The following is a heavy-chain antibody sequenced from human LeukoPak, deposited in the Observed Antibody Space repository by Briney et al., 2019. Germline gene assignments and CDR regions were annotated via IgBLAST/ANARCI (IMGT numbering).Heavy chain of an antibody. D-gene: IGHD3-10*01. CDR1: GFTFSSCG. CDR3: ARKSASGNYPLDY. V-gene: IGHV3-23*01. J-gene: IGHJ4*02. CDR2: ISADSTAT. Sequence: PGGSLRLSCAASGFTFSSCGMTWVRQAPGKGLEWVSVISADSTATFYADSVKGRFTISRDNGRNTVFLQMSSLRAEDTALYYCARKSASGNYPLDYWGQGTLVTVSS.